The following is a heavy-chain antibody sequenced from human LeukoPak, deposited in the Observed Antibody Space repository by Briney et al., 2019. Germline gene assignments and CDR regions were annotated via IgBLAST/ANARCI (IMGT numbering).Heavy chain of an antibody. CDR2: ISGSGGST. J-gene: IGHJ3*02. CDR1: GFTFSSYA. V-gene: IGHV3-23*01. Sequence: GWSLTLSCAASGFTFSSYAMSWVRQAPGRGLEGVAAISGSGGSTYYAVSVKARSTISRDNSKNTLYLQMNSLRAEDTVVYYCAKSPRRTDAFDIWGQGTMVTVSS. CDR3: AKSPRRTDAFDI.